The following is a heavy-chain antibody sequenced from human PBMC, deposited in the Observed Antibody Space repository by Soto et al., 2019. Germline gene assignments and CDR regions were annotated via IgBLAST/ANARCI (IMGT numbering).Heavy chain of an antibody. CDR2: IWFDGSKR. D-gene: IGHD3-22*01. J-gene: IGHJ4*02. CDR3: AREGDSSGYPGYFDS. CDR1: GFSFSKFA. V-gene: IGHV3-33*01. Sequence: GGSLRLSCAASGFSFSKFAMHWVRQAPGKGLECVAVIWFDGSKRDYADSVKGRFTVSRDNSENTLSLQMNNLRAEDTGVYYCAREGDSSGYPGYFDSWGQGTVVTVSS.